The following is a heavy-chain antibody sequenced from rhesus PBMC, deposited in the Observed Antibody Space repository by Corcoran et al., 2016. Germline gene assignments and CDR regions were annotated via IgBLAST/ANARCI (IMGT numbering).Heavy chain of an antibody. V-gene: IGHV4-147*01. J-gene: IGHJ4*01. CDR3: GRGRVVNDRGLDS. Sequence: QVQLQESGPGLVKSSETLSLTGTVSGAFGTSNSWTWIRQPPGKGLDWVGRIFGDGGVTSYNPSLTRRVTISRDTSKNQFSLKLNSVTAADTAVYYCGRGRVVNDRGLDSWGQGVLVTVSS. CDR1: GAFGTSNS. D-gene: IGHD3-28*01. CDR2: IFGDGGVT.